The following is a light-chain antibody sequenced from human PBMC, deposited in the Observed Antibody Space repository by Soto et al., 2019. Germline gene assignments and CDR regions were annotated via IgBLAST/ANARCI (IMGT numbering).Light chain of an antibody. CDR3: MQCTHWPPT. CDR2: KVS. CDR1: QSLVYNDGNTY. Sequence: DVVLTQSPLSLPVTLGQPASISCTSSQSLVYNDGNTYLNWFQQRPGQSPRRLIYKVSNRDSGVPDTFSGMGSGSAVTLKISRVEAEDVGVYYCMQCTHWPPTFGGGTKVEIK. V-gene: IGKV2-30*01. J-gene: IGKJ4*02.